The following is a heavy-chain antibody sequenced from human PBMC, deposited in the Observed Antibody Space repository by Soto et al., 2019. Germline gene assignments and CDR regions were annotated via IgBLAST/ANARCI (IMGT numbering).Heavy chain of an antibody. CDR2: IYYSGST. CDR3: ARDPGSSRFDP. D-gene: IGHD6-25*01. Sequence: PSETLSLTCTVSGGSISSYYWSWIRQPPGKGLEWIGYIYYSGSTNYNPSLKSRVTISVDTSKNQFSLKLSSVTAADTAVYYCARDPGSSRFDPWGQGTLVTVSS. J-gene: IGHJ5*02. CDR1: GGSISSYY. V-gene: IGHV4-59*01.